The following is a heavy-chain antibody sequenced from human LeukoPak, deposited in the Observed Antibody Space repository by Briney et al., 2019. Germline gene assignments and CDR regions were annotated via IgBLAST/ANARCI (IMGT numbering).Heavy chain of an antibody. V-gene: IGHV3-7*01. CDR1: GFTFSISW. J-gene: IGHJ4*02. Sequence: PGGSLRLSCAASGFTFSISWMSWVRQAPGKGLECVANIKQDGSEKYYVDSVKGRFTISRDNARNSLYLQMNSLRAEDTAVYYCASGNYFDYWGQGTLVTVSS. D-gene: IGHD1-26*01. CDR3: ASGNYFDY. CDR2: IKQDGSEK.